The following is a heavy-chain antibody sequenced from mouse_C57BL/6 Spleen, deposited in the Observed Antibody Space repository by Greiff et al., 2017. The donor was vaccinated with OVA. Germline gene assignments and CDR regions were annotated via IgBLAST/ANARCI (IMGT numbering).Heavy chain of an antibody. V-gene: IGHV5-17*01. CDR1: GFTFSDYG. Sequence: EVMLVESGGGLVKPGGSLKLSCAASGFTFSDYGMHWVRQAPEKGLEWVAYISSGSSTIYYADTVKGRFTISRDNAKNTLFLQMTSLRSEDTAMYYCARTGSSGYVAWFAYWGQGTLVTVSA. CDR2: ISSGSSTI. CDR3: ARTGSSGYVAWFAY. D-gene: IGHD3-2*02. J-gene: IGHJ3*01.